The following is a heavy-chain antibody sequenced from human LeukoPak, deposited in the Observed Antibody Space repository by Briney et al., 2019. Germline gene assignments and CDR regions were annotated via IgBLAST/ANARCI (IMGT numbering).Heavy chain of an antibody. J-gene: IGHJ5*02. D-gene: IGHD4-17*01. CDR2: IYHSGTA. Sequence: PSETLSLTCSVSGASISSGGYYWSWIRQHPRRGLKWIGYIYHSGTAYYHPSLRSRVSISMHTSKNQFSLKLNSMTAADTAVYFCARGSPDPLSTVTPRWFDPWGQGTLVTVSS. CDR1: GASISSGGYY. V-gene: IGHV4-31*03. CDR3: ARGSPDPLSTVTPRWFDP.